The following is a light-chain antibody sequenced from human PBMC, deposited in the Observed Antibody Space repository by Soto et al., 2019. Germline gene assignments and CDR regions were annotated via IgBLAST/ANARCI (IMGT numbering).Light chain of an antibody. CDR3: QHTDGFPLT. J-gene: IGKJ4*01. CDR2: SAS. V-gene: IGKV1-12*01. CDR1: QGISSW. Sequence: DIQMTQSPSSVSASVGDRVTITCRASQGISSWLAWYQQKPGKAPKLLSYSASTLQSGVPSRFSGSGSGSDFTLTISSLQPEDFAVYFCQHTDGFPLTFGGGTKVEIK.